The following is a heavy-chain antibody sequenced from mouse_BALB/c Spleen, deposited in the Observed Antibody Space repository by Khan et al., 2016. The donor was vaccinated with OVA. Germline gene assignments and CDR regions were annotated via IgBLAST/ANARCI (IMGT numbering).Heavy chain of an antibody. J-gene: IGHJ2*01. V-gene: IGHV3-2*02. CDR3: ARVYGGGFDY. CDR2: ISYSGNT. D-gene: IGHD1-1*01. CDR1: GYSITSDYA. Sequence: EVQLQESGPGLVKPSQSLSLTCTVTGYSITSDYAWNWIRQFPGNKLEWMGFISYSGNTNYNPSLKSRISITRDTSKNQFFLQLNSVTTEDTATYYCARVYGGGFDYWGQGTTLTVSS.